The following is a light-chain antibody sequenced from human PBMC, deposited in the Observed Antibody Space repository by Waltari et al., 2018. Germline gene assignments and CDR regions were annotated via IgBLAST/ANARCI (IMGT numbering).Light chain of an antibody. J-gene: IGKJ1*01. CDR2: GAS. CDR3: QQYGTLPAT. CDR1: QSVSNNY. V-gene: IGKV3-20*01. Sequence: EIVLTQSPDTLSLSPGQRATLPCRASQSVSNNYLGWYRQKPGQPPRLLIYGASTRASGIPDRFSGSGSGTDFTLTISRLEPEDFAVYYCQQYGTLPATFGQGTKVEIK.